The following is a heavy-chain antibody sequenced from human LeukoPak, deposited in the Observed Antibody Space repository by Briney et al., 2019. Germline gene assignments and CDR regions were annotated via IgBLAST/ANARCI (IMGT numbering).Heavy chain of an antibody. V-gene: IGHV3-53*01. CDR1: GFTVSSNY. Sequence: GGSLRLSCAASGFTVSSNYMSWVRQAPGKGLEWVSVIYSGGSTYYADSVKGRFTISRDNAKNTLYLQMNSLRAEDTAVYYCARDRERHWYFDLWGRGTLVTVSS. D-gene: IGHD1-26*01. CDR2: IYSGGST. CDR3: ARDRERHWYFDL. J-gene: IGHJ2*01.